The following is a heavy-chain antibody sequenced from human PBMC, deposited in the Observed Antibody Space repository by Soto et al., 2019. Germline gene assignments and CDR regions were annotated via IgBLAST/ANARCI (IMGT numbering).Heavy chain of an antibody. CDR2: INHSGST. Sequence: QVQLQQWGAGLLKPSETLSLTCAVYGGSFSGYYWSWIRQPPGKGLEWIGEINHSGSTNYNPSLKSRVTISVDTSKKQFSLKLSSVTAADTAVYYCARGGGCTNGVCYNYYYYYMDGWGKGTTVPVSS. J-gene: IGHJ6*03. CDR1: GGSFSGYY. V-gene: IGHV4-34*01. CDR3: ARGGGCTNGVCYNYYYYYMDG. D-gene: IGHD2-8*01.